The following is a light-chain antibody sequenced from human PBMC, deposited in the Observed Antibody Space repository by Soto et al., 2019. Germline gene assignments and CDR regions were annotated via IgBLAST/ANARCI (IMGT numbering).Light chain of an antibody. Sequence: DIQMTQSPSTLSSSVGDRVTITCRASQSISTGLAWYQQKPGKAPNLLIYDASTLESGVPSRFSGSGSGTDFLLTINNLQPEDFATYYCLQASNFPRTFGPGTKVDIK. CDR3: LQASNFPRT. CDR1: QSISTG. J-gene: IGKJ1*01. CDR2: DAS. V-gene: IGKV1-5*01.